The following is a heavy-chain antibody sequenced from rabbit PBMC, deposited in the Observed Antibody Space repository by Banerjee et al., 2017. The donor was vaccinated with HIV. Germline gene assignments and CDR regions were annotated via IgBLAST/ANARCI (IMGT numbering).Heavy chain of an antibody. CDR1: GFSFSNKAV. CDR2: IAGSTSGFT. V-gene: IGHV1S45*01. CDR3: ARDTSTSFSSYGMDL. Sequence: QEQLEESGGGLVKPEGSLTLTCKASGFSFSNKAVMCWVRQAPGKGLEWISCIAGSTSGFTYSATWAKGRFTYSKTSSTTVTLQMTSLTVADTATYFCARDTSTSFSSYGMDLWGPGTLVTVS. J-gene: IGHJ6*01. D-gene: IGHD1-1*01.